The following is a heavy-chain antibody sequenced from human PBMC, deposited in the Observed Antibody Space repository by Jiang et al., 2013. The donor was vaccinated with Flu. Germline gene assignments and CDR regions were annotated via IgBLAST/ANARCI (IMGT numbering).Heavy chain of an antibody. CDR1: GFSLSTSGMR. V-gene: IGHV2-70*04. CDR2: IDWDDDK. D-gene: IGHD4-17*01. CDR3: ARHTVTTGWFDP. Sequence: KPTQTLTLTCTFSGFSLSTSGMRVSWIRQPPGKALEWLARIDWDDDKFYSTSLKTRLTISKDTSKNQVVLTMTNMDPVDTATYYCARHTVTTGWFDPWGQGTLVTVSS. J-gene: IGHJ5*02.